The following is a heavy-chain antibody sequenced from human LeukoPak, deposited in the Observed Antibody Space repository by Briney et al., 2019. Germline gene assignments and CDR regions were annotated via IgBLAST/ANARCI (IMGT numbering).Heavy chain of an antibody. J-gene: IGHJ4*02. D-gene: IGHD2-2*01. Sequence: SETLSLTCAVYGGSFSGYYWCWIRQPPGKGLEWIGEINHSGSTNYNPSLKSRVTISVDTSKNQFSLKLSSVTAADTAVYYCARSPDIVVVPAAIIRNYFDYWGQGTLVTVSS. CDR3: ARSPDIVVVPAAIIRNYFDY. CDR2: INHSGST. CDR1: GGSFSGYY. V-gene: IGHV4-34*01.